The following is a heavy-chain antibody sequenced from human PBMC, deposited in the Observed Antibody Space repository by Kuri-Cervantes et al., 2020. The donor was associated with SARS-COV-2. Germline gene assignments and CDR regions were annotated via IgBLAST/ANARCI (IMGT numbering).Heavy chain of an antibody. J-gene: IGHJ4*02. CDR2: VYHTGST. D-gene: IGHD5-18*01. V-gene: IGHV4-39*02. CDR3: ARSGYSYGIPEFDF. Sequence: GSLRLSCTVSGDSITSNNYWGWIRQSPGKGLEWIASVYHTGSTYYNPSLKSRAIISVDTSKNRFALQLKSVTAPDTAIYYCARSGYSYGIPEFDFWGQGTLVTVSS. CDR1: GDSITSNNY.